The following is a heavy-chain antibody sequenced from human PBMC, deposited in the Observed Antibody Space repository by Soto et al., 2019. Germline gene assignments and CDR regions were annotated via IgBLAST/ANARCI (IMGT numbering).Heavy chain of an antibody. J-gene: IGHJ6*02. D-gene: IGHD6-6*01. CDR3: ARTYSSSSNYYYGMDV. V-gene: IGHV6-1*01. CDR1: GDGVSSNSAA. CDR2: TYYRSKWYN. Sequence: SQTLSLTCAISGDGVSSNSAAWNWIRQSPSRGLEWLGRTYYRSKWYNDYAVSVKSRITINPDTSKNQSSLQLNSVTPEDTAVYYCARTYSSSSNYYYGMDVWGQGTTVTVSS.